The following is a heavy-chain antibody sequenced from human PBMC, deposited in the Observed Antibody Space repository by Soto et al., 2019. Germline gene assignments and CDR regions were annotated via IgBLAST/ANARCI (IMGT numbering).Heavy chain of an antibody. V-gene: IGHV3-74*01. Sequence: EVQLVESGGGIVQPGGSLRLSCAASGFTFSSYWMHWVRQAPGKGLVWVSGINSDGSRTSYADSAKGRFTISRDNANNTVDRQMNSLRAEDTAVYYCARGDGDYYDGNGYLGRHWGQGPLVTVSS. CDR2: INSDGSRT. CDR3: ARGDGDYYDGNGYLGRH. CDR1: GFTFSSYW. J-gene: IGHJ4*02. D-gene: IGHD3-22*01.